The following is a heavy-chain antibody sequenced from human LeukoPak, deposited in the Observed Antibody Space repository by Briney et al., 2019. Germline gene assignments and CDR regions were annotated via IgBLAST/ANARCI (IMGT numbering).Heavy chain of an antibody. Sequence: PSETLSLTCAVYGGSFSGYYWSWIRQPPGKGLEWIGEINHSGSTNYNPSLKSRVTISVDTSKNQFSLKLSSVTAADTAVYYCARGSPAASGDYWGQGTLVTVSS. J-gene: IGHJ4*02. D-gene: IGHD2-2*01. CDR1: GGSFSGYY. V-gene: IGHV4-34*01. CDR2: INHSGST. CDR3: ARGSPAASGDY.